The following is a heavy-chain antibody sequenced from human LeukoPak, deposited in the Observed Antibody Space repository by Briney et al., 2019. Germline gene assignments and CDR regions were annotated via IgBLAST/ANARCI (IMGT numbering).Heavy chain of an antibody. CDR3: ARDPAYCGGDCYPPPNFFYGMDV. J-gene: IGHJ6*02. CDR1: GYTFTSYG. D-gene: IGHD2-21*02. Sequence: GASVKVSFKASGYTFTSYGISWVRQAPGQGLEWMGWMSTYNGNTNYAQKLQGRFTMTTDTSTSTAYLELRSLRSDDTAVYYCARDPAYCGGDCYPPPNFFYGMDVWGQGTTVTVSS. V-gene: IGHV1-18*01. CDR2: MSTYNGNT.